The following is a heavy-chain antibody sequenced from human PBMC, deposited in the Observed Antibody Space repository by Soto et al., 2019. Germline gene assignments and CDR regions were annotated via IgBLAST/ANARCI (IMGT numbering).Heavy chain of an antibody. CDR3: ARWTIDYGIRYGMDV. Sequence: GASVKVSCKASGYTFTGYYLHWVRQAPGRGLEWMGWFNPNSGGTTFAQKFQGRVTMTRDTSISTAYMELSRLRSDDTAVYYCARWTIDYGIRYGMDVWGQGTTVTVPS. CDR1: GYTFTGYY. D-gene: IGHD4-17*01. CDR2: FNPNSGGT. J-gene: IGHJ6*02. V-gene: IGHV1-2*02.